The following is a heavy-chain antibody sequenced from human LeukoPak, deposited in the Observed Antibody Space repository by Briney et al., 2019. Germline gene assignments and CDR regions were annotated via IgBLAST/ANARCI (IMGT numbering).Heavy chain of an antibody. Sequence: GGSLRLSCAASGFTFSSYAMHWVRQAPGKGLEWVAVISYDGSNKYYADSVKGRFTISRDNSKNTLYLQMNSLRAEDTAVYYCARDVMGSYRPSAFDIWGQGTMVTVSS. CDR2: ISYDGSNK. D-gene: IGHD3-16*02. J-gene: IGHJ3*02. CDR1: GFTFSSYA. CDR3: ARDVMGSYRPSAFDI. V-gene: IGHV3-30-3*01.